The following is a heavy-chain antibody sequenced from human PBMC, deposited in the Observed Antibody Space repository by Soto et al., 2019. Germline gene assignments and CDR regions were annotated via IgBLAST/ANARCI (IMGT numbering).Heavy chain of an antibody. CDR3: ARGGPDCNSVSRIRGRWCAS. V-gene: IGHV4-38-2*01. CDR1: SYSITSGYY. Sequence: PSETLSLTCAVSSYSITSGYYWGWIRQPPGKGLEWMGAVHHTGGPYYNPSLKSRVSMSTDTAKNQFSLTLTSVTAADTAVYYCARGGPDCNSVSRIRGRWCASWGEGTLVTVSS. J-gene: IGHJ5*01. CDR2: VHHTGGP. D-gene: IGHD2-2*01.